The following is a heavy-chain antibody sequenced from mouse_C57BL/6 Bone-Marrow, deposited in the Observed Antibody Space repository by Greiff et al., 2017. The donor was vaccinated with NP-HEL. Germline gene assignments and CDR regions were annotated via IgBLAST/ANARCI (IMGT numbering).Heavy chain of an antibody. V-gene: IGHV1-80*01. CDR1: GYAFSSYW. J-gene: IGHJ4*01. D-gene: IGHD1-1*01. CDR3: ARWGYYYGSSYAMDY. CDR2: IYPGAGDT. Sequence: VKLMESGAELVKPGASVKISCKASGYAFSSYWMNWVKQRPGKGLEWIGQIYPGAGDTNYNGKFKGKATLTADKSSSTAYMQLSSLTSDDSAVYFCARWGYYYGSSYAMDYWGQGTSVTVSS.